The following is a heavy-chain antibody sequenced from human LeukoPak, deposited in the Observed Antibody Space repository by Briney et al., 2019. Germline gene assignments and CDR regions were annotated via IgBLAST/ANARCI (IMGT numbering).Heavy chain of an antibody. V-gene: IGHV3-30*02. D-gene: IGHD2-15*01. Sequence: GGSLRLSCAASEFTFRSYGMHWVRQAPGKGLDWVAFIRYDGSNKYYADSVKGRFTISRDNSKNTLYLQMNSLRAEDTAVYYCAKSGLNRFDYWGQGTLVTVSS. J-gene: IGHJ4*02. CDR3: AKSGLNRFDY. CDR2: IRYDGSNK. CDR1: EFTFRSYG.